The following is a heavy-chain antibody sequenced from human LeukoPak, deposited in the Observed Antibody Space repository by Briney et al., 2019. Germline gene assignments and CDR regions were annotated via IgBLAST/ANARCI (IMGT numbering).Heavy chain of an antibody. J-gene: IGHJ4*02. V-gene: IGHV3-74*01. CDR3: ARDPSSFGGYFDY. CDR2: TNNDGSVT. CDR1: GFPFSSYW. Sequence: GGSLRLSCAASGFPFSSYWMHWVRQAPGKGLVWVSRTNNDGSVTNYADSVKGRFTISRDNAKNTLYLQMNSLRAEDTAVYYCARDPSSFGGYFDYWGQGTLVSVSS. D-gene: IGHD3-16*01.